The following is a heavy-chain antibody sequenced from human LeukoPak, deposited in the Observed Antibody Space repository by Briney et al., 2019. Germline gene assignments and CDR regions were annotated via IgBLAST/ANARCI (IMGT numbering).Heavy chain of an antibody. CDR3: TREGDYGDKTLTPDY. CDR1: GFTFGDYA. CDR2: IRSKAYGGTT. Sequence: QTGGSLRLSCTASGFTFGDYAMSWFRQAPGKGLEWVGFIRSKAYGGTTEYAASVKGRFTISRDDSKSIAYLQMNSLKTEDTAVYYCTREGDYGDKTLTPDYWGQGTLVTVSS. V-gene: IGHV3-49*03. J-gene: IGHJ4*02. D-gene: IGHD4-17*01.